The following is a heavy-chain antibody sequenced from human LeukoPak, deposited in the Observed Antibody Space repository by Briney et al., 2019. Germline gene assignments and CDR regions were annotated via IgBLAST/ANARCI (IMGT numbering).Heavy chain of an antibody. J-gene: IGHJ4*02. Sequence: SSETLSLTCTVSGGSISSGGYYWSWIRQPPGKGLEWIGYIYHSGSTYYNPSLKSRVTISVDRSKNQFSLKLSSVTAADTAVYYCARTRGGSGSYPDYWGQGTLVTVSS. V-gene: IGHV4-30-2*01. D-gene: IGHD1-26*01. CDR3: ARTRGGSGSYPDY. CDR2: IYHSGST. CDR1: GGSISSGGYY.